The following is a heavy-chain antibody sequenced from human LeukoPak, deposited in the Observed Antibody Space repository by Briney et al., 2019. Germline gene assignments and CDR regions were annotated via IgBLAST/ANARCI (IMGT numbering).Heavy chain of an antibody. V-gene: IGHV1-69*13. CDR2: IIPIFGTA. J-gene: IGHJ4*02. CDR3: ARSYSSGWYEEGYYFDY. Sequence: ASVKVSCKASGGTFSSYVISWVRQAPGQGLEWMGGIIPIFGTANYAQKFQGRVTITADESTSTAYMELSSLRSEDTAVYYCARSYSSGWYEEGYYFDYWGQGTLVTVSS. CDR1: GGTFSSYV. D-gene: IGHD6-19*01.